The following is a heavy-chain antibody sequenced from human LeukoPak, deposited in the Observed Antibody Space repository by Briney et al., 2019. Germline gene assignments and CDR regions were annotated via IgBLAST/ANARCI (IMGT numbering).Heavy chain of an antibody. V-gene: IGHV3-30-3*01. Sequence: GRSLRLSCAASGFTFSSYAMHWVRQAPGKGLEWVAVISYDGSNKYYADSVKGRFTISRDNSENTLYLQMNSLRAEDTAVYYCARARVRFLEWSAFDYWGQGTLVTVSS. CDR3: ARARVRFLEWSAFDY. D-gene: IGHD3-3*01. J-gene: IGHJ4*02. CDR1: GFTFSSYA. CDR2: ISYDGSNK.